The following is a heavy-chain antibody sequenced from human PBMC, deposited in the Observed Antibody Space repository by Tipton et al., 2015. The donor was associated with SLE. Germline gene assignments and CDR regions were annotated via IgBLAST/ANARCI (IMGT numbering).Heavy chain of an antibody. CDR3: ARYYYDSTGDCLFDS. D-gene: IGHD3-22*01. V-gene: IGHV4-31*03. CDR2: IFHGGTT. J-gene: IGHJ4*02. CDR1: SGSISSEGSY. Sequence: TLSLTCTVSSGSISSEGSYWSWIRQHPGKGLEWIGYIFHGGTTYYNPSLEGRPTISLDTSKKQFSLKLTSVTTADTAVYYCARYYYDSTGDCLFDSWGQGTLVTVSS.